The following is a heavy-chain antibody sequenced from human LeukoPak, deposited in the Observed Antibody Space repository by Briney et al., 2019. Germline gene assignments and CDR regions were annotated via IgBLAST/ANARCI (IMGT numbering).Heavy chain of an antibody. V-gene: IGHV3-30*18. CDR2: ISYDGSNK. CDR3: AKDAVLIQDY. Sequence: PGGSLRLSCAASGFTFSSYGMHWVRQAPGKGLEWVAVISYDGSNKYYADSVKGRFTISRDNSKNTLYLQMNSLRAEDTAVYYCAKDAVLIQDYWGQGTLVTVSS. D-gene: IGHD2-21*01. J-gene: IGHJ4*02. CDR1: GFTFSSYG.